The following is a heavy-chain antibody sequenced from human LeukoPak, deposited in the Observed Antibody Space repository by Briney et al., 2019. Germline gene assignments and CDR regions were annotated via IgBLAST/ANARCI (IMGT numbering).Heavy chain of an antibody. CDR3: ARSGDYGDYGGSTDAFDF. V-gene: IGHV3-21*01. D-gene: IGHD4-17*01. CDR1: GFTFSTYS. Sequence: GGSLRLSCAASGFTFSTYSMNWVRRAPGMGLEWVSSISSSTTYIYYADSMKGRFTVSRDDAKNSLYLQMNSLRAEDTAVYYCARSGDYGDYGGSTDAFDFWGQGTMVTVSS. CDR2: ISSSTTYI. J-gene: IGHJ3*01.